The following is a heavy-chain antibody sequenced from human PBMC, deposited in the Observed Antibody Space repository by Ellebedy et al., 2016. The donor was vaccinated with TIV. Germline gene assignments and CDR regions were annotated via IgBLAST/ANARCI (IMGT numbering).Heavy chain of an antibody. J-gene: IGHJ6*02. V-gene: IGHV4-59*12. CDR1: GGSINSYY. D-gene: IGHD5-12*01. CDR3: ARDLGMVATFRYGMDV. Sequence: SETLSLTXTVSGGSINSYYWSWIRQHPGKGLEWIGYIYYSGSTYYNPSLKSRVTISVDTSKNQFSLKLSSVTAADTAVYYCARDLGMVATFRYGMDVWGQGTTVTVSS. CDR2: IYYSGST.